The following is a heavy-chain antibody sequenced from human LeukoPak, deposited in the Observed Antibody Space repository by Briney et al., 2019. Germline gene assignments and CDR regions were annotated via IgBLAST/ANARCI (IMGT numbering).Heavy chain of an antibody. Sequence: GASVKVSCKASGYTFTSYGISWVRQAPGQGLEWMGWISAYNGNTNYAQKFQGRVTMTRDTSISTAYMELSRLRSDDTAVYYCARDSPPVIAAAGRNWFDPWGQGTLVTVSS. CDR1: GYTFTSYG. CDR3: ARDSPPVIAAAGRNWFDP. V-gene: IGHV1-18*01. J-gene: IGHJ5*02. CDR2: ISAYNGNT. D-gene: IGHD6-13*01.